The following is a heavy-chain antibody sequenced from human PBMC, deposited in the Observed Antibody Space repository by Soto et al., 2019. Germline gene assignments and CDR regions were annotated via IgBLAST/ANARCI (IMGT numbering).Heavy chain of an antibody. V-gene: IGHV4-61*01. D-gene: IGHD5-12*01. CDR3: ARAGIVSTIPFDY. CDR1: GGSVSSGSYY. Sequence: PSETLSLTCTVSGGSVSSGSYYWSWIRQPPGKGLEWIGYIYYIGSTNYNPSLKSRVTVSVDPSKNQFPLKLSSVTAADTAVYYCARAGIVSTIPFDYWGQGTLVTVSS. J-gene: IGHJ4*02. CDR2: IYYIGST.